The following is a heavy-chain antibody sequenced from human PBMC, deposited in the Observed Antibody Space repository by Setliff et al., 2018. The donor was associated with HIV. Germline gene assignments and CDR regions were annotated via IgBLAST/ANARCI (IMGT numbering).Heavy chain of an antibody. J-gene: IGHJ4*02. Sequence: ASVKVSCKASGYTFTSYDINWVRQATGQGLEWMGWMNPNSGNTGYAKKFQGRVTMTRSNSISTAYMDLSSLRSEDTAVYYCARDRRPAGINYGYGYLDDWGQGTLVTVSS. CDR3: ARDRRPAGINYGYGYLDD. D-gene: IGHD2-2*02. CDR2: MNPNSGNT. V-gene: IGHV1-8*02. CDR1: GYTFTSYD.